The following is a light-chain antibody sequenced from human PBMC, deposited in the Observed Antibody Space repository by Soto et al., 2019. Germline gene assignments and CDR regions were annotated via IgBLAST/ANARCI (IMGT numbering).Light chain of an antibody. J-gene: IGKJ1*01. CDR2: DAS. CDR1: QSVITN. Sequence: EIVMTQSPATLSVSPGESGTLSCRASQSVITNLAWYQQTPGQAPRLLIFDASARATGIPARFSGSGSGTEFTLTISSLQSEDFAVYYCQQYDNWLGTFGQGTKVEVK. CDR3: QQYDNWLGT. V-gene: IGKV3D-15*01.